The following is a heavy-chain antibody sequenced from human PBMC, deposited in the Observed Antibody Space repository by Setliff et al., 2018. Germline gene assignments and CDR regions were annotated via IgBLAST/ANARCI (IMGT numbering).Heavy chain of an antibody. V-gene: IGHV4-61*09. J-gene: IGHJ6*02. D-gene: IGHD1-26*01. CDR1: GASISSGNDF. Sequence: SETLSLTCSVSGASISSGNDFWNWIRQPAGKGLEWIGNIYTNGGTDYSPSLRSRVTISLGTSKNQFSLKLSSVTAADTAVYYCARDLLYSGSYFGYYYGMDVWGQGTTVTVSS. CDR3: ARDLLYSGSYFGYYYGMDV. CDR2: IYTNGGT.